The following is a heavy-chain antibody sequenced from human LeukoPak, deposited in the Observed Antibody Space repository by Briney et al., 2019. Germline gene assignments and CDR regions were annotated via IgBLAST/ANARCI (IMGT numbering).Heavy chain of an antibody. D-gene: IGHD3-10*01. J-gene: IGHJ3*02. Sequence: PGGSLRLSCAASGFTFNTYSMNWVRQAPGKGLEWVASIGSNGTYTYYADSMKGRFTISRDNAKNSLYLQMNSLRAEDTAVYYCARDPGSGSYVGAFDIWGQGTMVTVSS. V-gene: IGHV3-21*06. CDR3: ARDPGSGSYVGAFDI. CDR1: GFTFNTYS. CDR2: IGSNGTYT.